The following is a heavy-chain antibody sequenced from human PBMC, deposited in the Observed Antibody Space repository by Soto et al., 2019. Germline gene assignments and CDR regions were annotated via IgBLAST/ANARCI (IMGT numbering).Heavy chain of an antibody. D-gene: IGHD2-15*01. CDR3: AKGIVVVVAASLSA. J-gene: IGHJ5*02. CDR2: IGANAGVT. V-gene: IGHV3-23*01. Sequence: PGGSLRLSCSASGFNFKNFALYWVRQTPGNGLHFVSAIGANAGVTYYAESVKGRFTISRDNSKNTLYLQMNSLRAEDTAVYYCAKGIVVVVAASLSAWGQGT. CDR1: GFNFKNFA.